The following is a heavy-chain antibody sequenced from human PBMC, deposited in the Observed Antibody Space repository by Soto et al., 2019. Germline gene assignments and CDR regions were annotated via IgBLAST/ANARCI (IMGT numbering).Heavy chain of an antibody. Sequence: QVQLVQSGAEVKKPGSSVKVSCKASGGTFSRYAISWVRQAPGQGLEWMGGIIPIFGTANYAQKLQGRVTITADESTSTAYMELSSLRSEDTAVYYCAREGASGSHSGYWGQGTLFTVSS. CDR1: GGTFSRYA. D-gene: IGHD3-22*01. CDR3: AREGASGSHSGY. V-gene: IGHV1-69*01. CDR2: IIPIFGTA. J-gene: IGHJ4*02.